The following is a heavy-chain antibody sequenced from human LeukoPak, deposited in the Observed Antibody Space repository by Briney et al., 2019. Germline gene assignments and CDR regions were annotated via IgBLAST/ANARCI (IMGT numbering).Heavy chain of an antibody. CDR2: ISYGGDNK. Sequence: GGSLRLSCAASGFTFSSYAMHWVRQAPGKGLEWVAIISYGGDNKYYADSVKGRFTISRDNSKNTLYLQMNSLRAEDTAVYYCAKETVVVVAATPDAFDIWGQGTMVTVSS. V-gene: IGHV3-30-3*01. CDR3: AKETVVVVAATPDAFDI. D-gene: IGHD2-15*01. CDR1: GFTFSSYA. J-gene: IGHJ3*02.